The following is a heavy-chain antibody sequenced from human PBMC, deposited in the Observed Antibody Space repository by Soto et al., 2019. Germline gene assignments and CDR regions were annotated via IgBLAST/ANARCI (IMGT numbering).Heavy chain of an antibody. V-gene: IGHV4-31*03. CDR3: AREPNKGVLRYFSGMDV. CDR2: IYYSGST. J-gene: IGHJ6*02. Sequence: SETLSLTCTVSGGSISSGGYYWSWIRQHPGKGLEWIGYIYYSGSTYYNPSLKSRVTISVDTSKNQFSLKLSSVTAADTAVYYCAREPNKGVLRYFSGMDVWGQGTTVTVSS. D-gene: IGHD3-9*01. CDR1: GGSISSGGYY.